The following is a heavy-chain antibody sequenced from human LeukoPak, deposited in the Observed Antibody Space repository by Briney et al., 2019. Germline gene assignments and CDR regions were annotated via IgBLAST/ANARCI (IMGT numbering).Heavy chain of an antibody. V-gene: IGHV3-7*01. J-gene: IGHJ3*02. D-gene: IGHD2-2*01. CDR2: INQDGREK. Sequence: GGSLRLPCAAPGFTFSSSWMSGVRKAPGKGLECVANINQDGREKHYVDSVKGRFTISRANAKHSLYLQMNSLRAQATPVNSCARLVVAPAALAGIDAFYIWGQGTMVTVSS. CDR3: ARLVVAPAALAGIDAFYI. CDR1: GFTFSSSW.